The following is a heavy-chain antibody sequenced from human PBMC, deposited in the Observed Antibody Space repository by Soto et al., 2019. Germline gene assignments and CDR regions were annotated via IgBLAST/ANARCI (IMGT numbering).Heavy chain of an antibody. CDR1: GFTFSSYG. J-gene: IGHJ6*02. CDR3: ARNDYGDYVWWSFYYYYGMDV. D-gene: IGHD4-17*01. Sequence: VGSLRLSCAASGFTFSSYGMHWVRQAPGKGLEWVAVIWYDGSNKYYADSVKGRFTISRDNSKNTLYLQMNSLRAEDTAVYYCARNDYGDYVWWSFYYYYGMDVWGQGTTVTVS. CDR2: IWYDGSNK. V-gene: IGHV3-33*01.